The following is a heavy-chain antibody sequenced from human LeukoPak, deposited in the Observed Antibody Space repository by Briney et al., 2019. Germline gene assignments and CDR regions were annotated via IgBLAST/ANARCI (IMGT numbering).Heavy chain of an antibody. D-gene: IGHD2-2*01. CDR2: INTNTGNP. V-gene: IGHV7-4-1*02. CDR1: GGTFSSYV. J-gene: IGHJ4*02. CDR3: ARGYCSSTSCYGGGY. Sequence: GASVKVSCKASGGTFSSYVITWVRQAPGQGLEWMGWINTNTGNPTYAQGFTGRFVFSLDTSISTAYLQISSLKAEDTAVYYCARGYCSSTSCYGGGYWGQGTLVTVSS.